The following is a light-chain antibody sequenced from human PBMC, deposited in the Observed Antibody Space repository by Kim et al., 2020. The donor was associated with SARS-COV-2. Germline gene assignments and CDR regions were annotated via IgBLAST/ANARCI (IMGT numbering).Light chain of an antibody. Sequence: SLSPGQTASSGCSGDKLGTMFVHWYQQKSGQSPALVIYQTARRPSGTPERFSGSPSGNTATLTIRGTQAMDEADYFCQAWDDTSAVFGGGTQLTVL. CDR1: KLGTMF. V-gene: IGLV3-1*01. CDR3: QAWDDTSAV. J-gene: IGLJ3*02. CDR2: QTA.